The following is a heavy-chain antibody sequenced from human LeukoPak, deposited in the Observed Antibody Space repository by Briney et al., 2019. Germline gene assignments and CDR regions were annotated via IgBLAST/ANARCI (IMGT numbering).Heavy chain of an antibody. CDR1: GFSFNDYG. CDR2: ASFDGSQK. CDR3: AKDYYSGSGTPGGYFFDY. Sequence: PGGSLRLSCVASGFSFNDYGIHWVRQAPGKGLEWVAIASFDGSQKYYADSVKGRFTVSRHNSENTLFLHMNSLRAEDTAIYYCAKDYYSGSGTPGGYFFDYWGQGILVTVSS. J-gene: IGHJ4*02. V-gene: IGHV3-33*03. D-gene: IGHD3-10*01.